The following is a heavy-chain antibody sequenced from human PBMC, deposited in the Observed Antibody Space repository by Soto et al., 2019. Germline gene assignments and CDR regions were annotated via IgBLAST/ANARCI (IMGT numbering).Heavy chain of an antibody. CDR1: GGTFSSYA. CDR2: IIPIFGTA. D-gene: IGHD3-22*01. CDR3: ARGWEISSGYSSDNWFDP. Sequence: GASVKVSCKASGGTFSSYAISWVRQAPGQGLEWMGGIIPIFGTANYAQKFQGRVTITADESKSTAYMELSSLRSEDTAVYYCARGWEISSGYSSDNWFDPWGQGTLVTVSS. J-gene: IGHJ5*02. V-gene: IGHV1-69*13.